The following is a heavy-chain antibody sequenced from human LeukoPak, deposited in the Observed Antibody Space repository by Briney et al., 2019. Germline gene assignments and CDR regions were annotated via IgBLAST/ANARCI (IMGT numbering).Heavy chain of an antibody. CDR3: AKTSGSHFFYFFDY. J-gene: IGHJ4*02. V-gene: IGHV3-23*01. CDR2: ISCSGGST. Sequence: PGGSLRLSCAASGFTFSSYAMSWVRQAPGKGLEWVSGISCSGGSTYYADSVKGRFTISRDNSKTTLYLQMNSLKAEDTAVYSCAKTSGSHFFYFFDYRGQGTLVTASS. D-gene: IGHD1-26*01. CDR1: GFTFSSYA.